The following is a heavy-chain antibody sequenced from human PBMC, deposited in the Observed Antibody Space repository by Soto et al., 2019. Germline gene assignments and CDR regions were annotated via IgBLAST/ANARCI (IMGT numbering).Heavy chain of an antibody. CDR2: IKPDGSVT. Sequence: GGSLRLSCRTSDFTLGNYWMNWARQAPGKGLEWVANIKPDGSVTNYLDSVKGRFTISRDNVRNSVSLQMNSLRVEDTAVYFCFGGNGGHQWGKGTLVTVSS. J-gene: IGHJ4*02. CDR3: FGGNGGHQ. V-gene: IGHV3-7*03. CDR1: DFTLGNYW. D-gene: IGHD3-16*01.